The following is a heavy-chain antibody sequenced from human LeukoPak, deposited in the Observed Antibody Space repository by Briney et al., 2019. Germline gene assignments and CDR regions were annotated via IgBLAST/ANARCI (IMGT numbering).Heavy chain of an antibody. CDR1: GFAVSGYF. J-gene: IGHJ4*02. V-gene: IGHV3-66*01. CDR3: ARIDYGDSY. Sequence: GGSLRLSCAASGFAVSGYFMSWVRQAPGKGLEWVSVIHTGGTQYVESVKGRFTISRGNSMNTLYLQMNSLRAEDTAVYYCARIDYGDSYWGQGTLVTVSS. D-gene: IGHD4-17*01. CDR2: IHTGGT.